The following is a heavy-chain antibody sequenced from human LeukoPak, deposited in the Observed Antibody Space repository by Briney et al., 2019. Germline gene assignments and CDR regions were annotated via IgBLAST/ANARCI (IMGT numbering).Heavy chain of an antibody. D-gene: IGHD6-19*01. Sequence: GGSLRLSCAASGFTLGSYWMHWVRQAPGKGLVWVSRINGDGSSTSYADSVKGRFTISRDNAKNTLYLQMNSLRAEDTAVYFCARAKAVAGSAGDNWFDPWGQGALVTVSS. CDR2: INGDGSST. CDR3: ARAKAVAGSAGDNWFDP. CDR1: GFTLGSYW. J-gene: IGHJ5*02. V-gene: IGHV3-74*01.